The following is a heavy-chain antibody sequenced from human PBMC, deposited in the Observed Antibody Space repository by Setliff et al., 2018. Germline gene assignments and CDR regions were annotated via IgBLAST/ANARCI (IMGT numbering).Heavy chain of an antibody. CDR3: ARDRTYYGSGTYTRYFDY. J-gene: IGHJ4*02. D-gene: IGHD3-10*01. Sequence: SETLSLTCTVSGDSITSGTYYWGWIRQPPGKGLEWIGRIHYRGTTYSNPSLKSRVTMSVDTSKNQFSLKLNSVTAADTAVYYCARDRTYYGSGTYTRYFDYWGQGTLVTVSS. CDR2: IHYRGTT. CDR1: GDSITSGTYY. V-gene: IGHV4-39*07.